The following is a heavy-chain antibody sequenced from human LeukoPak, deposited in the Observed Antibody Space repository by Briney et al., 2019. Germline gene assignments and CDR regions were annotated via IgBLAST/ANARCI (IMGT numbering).Heavy chain of an antibody. CDR2: ISGSGGST. CDR3: AKGLNIVVVVAATLDY. J-gene: IGHJ4*02. D-gene: IGHD2-15*01. Sequence: GGSLRLSCAASGFTFSSYGMSWVRQAPGKGLEWVSAISGSGGSTYYADSVKGRFTISRDNSKNTLYLQMNSLRAEDTAVYYCAKGLNIVVVVAATLDYWGQGTLVTVSS. V-gene: IGHV3-23*01. CDR1: GFTFSSYG.